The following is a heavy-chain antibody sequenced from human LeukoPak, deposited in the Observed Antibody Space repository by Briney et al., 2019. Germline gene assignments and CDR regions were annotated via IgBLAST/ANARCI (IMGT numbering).Heavy chain of an antibody. CDR2: INGRGDDT. J-gene: IGHJ4*02. CDR3: AKGHRESSSFFDS. V-gene: IGHV3-23*01. CDR1: SGFA. Sequence: GGSLRLSGAAFSGFAMSWVRQAPGKRLEWVSAINGRGDDTYYPDSVKGRFTISRDNSNNTLYLQLNSLRADDTAVYYCAKGHRESSSFFDSWGQGIPVTVSS.